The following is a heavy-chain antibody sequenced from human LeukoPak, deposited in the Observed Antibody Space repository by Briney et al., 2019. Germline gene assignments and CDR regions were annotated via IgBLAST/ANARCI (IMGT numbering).Heavy chain of an antibody. D-gene: IGHD4-11*01. Sequence: SETLSLTCTVSGGSISSSSYYWGWFRQPPGKGLEWIGSIYYSGGTYYNPSLKSRVTISVDTSKNQFSLKLSSVTAADTAVYYCAKGPLDYIHGTHYFDYWGQGTLVTVSS. J-gene: IGHJ4*02. V-gene: IGHV4-39*07. CDR1: GGSISSSSYY. CDR2: IYYSGGT. CDR3: AKGPLDYIHGTHYFDY.